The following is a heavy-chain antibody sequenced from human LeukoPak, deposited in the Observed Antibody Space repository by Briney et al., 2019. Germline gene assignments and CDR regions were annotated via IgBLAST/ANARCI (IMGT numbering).Heavy chain of an antibody. J-gene: IGHJ4*02. CDR2: ISSSSSTI. CDR3: ARDTYYYDSSGYFDY. Sequence: GGSLRLSCAASGFTFSSYSMNWVRQAPGKGLEWVSYISSSSSTIYYADSVKGRFTISRDNAKNSLYLQMNSLRAEDTAVYYCARDTYYYDSSGYFDYWGQGTLVTVSS. CDR1: GFTFSSYS. V-gene: IGHV3-48*01. D-gene: IGHD3-22*01.